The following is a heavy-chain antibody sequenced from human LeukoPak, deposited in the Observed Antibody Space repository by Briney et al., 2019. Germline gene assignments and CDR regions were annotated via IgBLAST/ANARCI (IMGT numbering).Heavy chain of an antibody. J-gene: IGHJ5*02. CDR2: IYHSGST. Sequence: SETLSLTCTVSGYSISSGYHWGWIRQPPGKGLEWIGGIYHSGSTYYNPSLKSRVTISVDTSKNQFSLKLSSVTAADTAVYYCARTSTGTWFDPWGQGTLVTVSS. CDR1: GYSISSGYH. CDR3: ARTSTGTWFDP. D-gene: IGHD1-1*01. V-gene: IGHV4-38-2*02.